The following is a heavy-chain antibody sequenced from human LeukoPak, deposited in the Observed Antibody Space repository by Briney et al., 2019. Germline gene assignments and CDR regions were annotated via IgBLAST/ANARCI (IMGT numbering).Heavy chain of an antibody. CDR2: MYYSGST. Sequence: SETLSLTCTVSGGSRSWIRQHPGKGLEWIGYMYYSGSTYHNPPLKSRVTISGDTSKNQFSLKLTSVTAADTAVYYCARHGSSWYKYYFDYWGQGTLVTVSS. CDR1: GGS. CDR3: ARHGSSWYKYYFDY. V-gene: IGHV4-31*03. D-gene: IGHD6-13*01. J-gene: IGHJ4*02.